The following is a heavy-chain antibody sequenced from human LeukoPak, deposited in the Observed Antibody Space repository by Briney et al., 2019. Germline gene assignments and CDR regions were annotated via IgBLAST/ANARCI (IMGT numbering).Heavy chain of an antibody. D-gene: IGHD5-18*01. CDR3: ARQSTAMGTFDY. Sequence: SETLSLTCAVYGGSFSGYYWSWIRQPPGKGLEWIGEINHSGSTNYNPSLKSRVTISVDTSKNQFSLKLSSVTAADTAVYYCARQSTAMGTFDYWGQGTLVPVSS. CDR1: GGSFSGYY. CDR2: INHSGST. V-gene: IGHV4-34*01. J-gene: IGHJ4*02.